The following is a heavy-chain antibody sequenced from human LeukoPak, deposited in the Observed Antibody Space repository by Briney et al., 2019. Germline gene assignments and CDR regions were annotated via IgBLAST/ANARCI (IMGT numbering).Heavy chain of an antibody. Sequence: ASVKVSCKASGYNFTSYAMNWVRQAPGQGLEWMGWINTNTGNPTYAQGFTGRFVFSLDTSVSTAYLQISSLKAEDTAVYYCASCGGDCYRHIYYMDVWGKGTTVTVSS. V-gene: IGHV7-4-1*02. J-gene: IGHJ6*03. CDR2: INTNTGNP. CDR1: GYNFTSYA. CDR3: ASCGGDCYRHIYYMDV. D-gene: IGHD2-21*02.